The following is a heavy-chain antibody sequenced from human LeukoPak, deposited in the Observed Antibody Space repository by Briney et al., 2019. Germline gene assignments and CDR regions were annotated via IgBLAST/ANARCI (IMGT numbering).Heavy chain of an antibody. Sequence: ASVTVSFTASGYTFTNYGISWVRQAPGQGGGGMGWIGAYNGNTRYAQKFQGRVTITTDTSTSTAYLELRSLRSDDTAIYYCARDYSHYCSSTSCSFYFDYWGQGTLVTVSS. CDR2: IGAYNGNT. CDR1: GYTFTNYG. D-gene: IGHD2-2*01. V-gene: IGHV1-18*01. J-gene: IGHJ4*02. CDR3: ARDYSHYCSSTSCSFYFDY.